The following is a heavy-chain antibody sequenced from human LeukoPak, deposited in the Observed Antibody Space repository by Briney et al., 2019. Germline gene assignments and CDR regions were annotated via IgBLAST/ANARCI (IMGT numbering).Heavy chain of an antibody. CDR3: AKDQSHTNFDWFITLDAFDI. Sequence: PGGSLRLSCAASGFTFSSYAMNWVRQAPGKGLEWVSAISGGGDSTYYADSVRGRFTISRDNSKNTLYLQMNSLRAEDTAVYYCAKDQSHTNFDWFITLDAFDIWGQGTMVTVSS. V-gene: IGHV3-23*01. J-gene: IGHJ3*02. CDR1: GFTFSSYA. CDR2: ISGGGDST. D-gene: IGHD3-9*01.